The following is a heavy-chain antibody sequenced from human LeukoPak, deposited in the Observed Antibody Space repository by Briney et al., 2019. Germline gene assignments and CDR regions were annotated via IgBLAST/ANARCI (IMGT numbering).Heavy chain of an antibody. CDR2: VSASGGTT. D-gene: IGHD1-26*01. V-gene: IGHV3-23*01. Sequence: GGSLRLSCAASGFTFSTYAMSWVRQAPGMGLEWVSAVSASGGTTYYADSVKGRFTISRDNSKNTLYLQMNSLRAEDTAVYYCAARTMGSSYDYWGQGTLVTVSS. J-gene: IGHJ4*02. CDR3: AARTMGSSYDY. CDR1: GFTFSTYA.